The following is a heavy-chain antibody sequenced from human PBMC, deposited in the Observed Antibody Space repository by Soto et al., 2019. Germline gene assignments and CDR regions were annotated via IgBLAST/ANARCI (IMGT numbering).Heavy chain of an antibody. CDR3: VKNRAVVVVAATRFAPEYFQH. V-gene: IGHV3-64D*06. D-gene: IGHD2-15*01. J-gene: IGHJ1*01. CDR1: GFTFRNYA. CDR2: ISSNGGST. Sequence: GSLRLSCAASGFTFRNYAMSWVRQAPGKGLEYVSAISSNGGSTYYADSVKGRFTISRDNSKNTLYLQMSSLRAEDTAVYYCVKNRAVVVVAATRFAPEYFQHWGQGTLVTVSS.